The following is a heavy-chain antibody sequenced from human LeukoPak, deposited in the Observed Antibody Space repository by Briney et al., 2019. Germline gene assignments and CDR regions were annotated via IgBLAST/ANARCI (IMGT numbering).Heavy chain of an antibody. CDR2: IYSSRST. CDR3: ARGQREYYDFWSGYVDY. Sequence: SSQTLSLTCTVSGGSISSGDYYWSWIRQPPGKGLEWIGYIYSSRSTYYNPSLKSRVTISVDASKNQFSLKLSSVTAADTAVYYCARGQREYYDFWSGYVDYWGQGTLVTVSS. J-gene: IGHJ4*02. V-gene: IGHV4-30-4*08. CDR1: GGSISSGDYY. D-gene: IGHD3-3*01.